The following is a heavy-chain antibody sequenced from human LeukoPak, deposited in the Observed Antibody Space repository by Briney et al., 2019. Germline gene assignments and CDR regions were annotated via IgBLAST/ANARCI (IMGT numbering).Heavy chain of an antibody. CDR1: GGSFSGYY. CDR3: ARGSSKFDP. Sequence: SETLSLTCAVYGGSFSGYYWSWIRQPPGKGLEWIGEINHSGSTHYNPSLKSRVTISVDTSKNQFSLKLSSVTAADTAVYYCARGSSKFDPWGQGTLVTVSS. CDR2: INHSGST. D-gene: IGHD5/OR15-5a*01. J-gene: IGHJ5*02. V-gene: IGHV4-34*01.